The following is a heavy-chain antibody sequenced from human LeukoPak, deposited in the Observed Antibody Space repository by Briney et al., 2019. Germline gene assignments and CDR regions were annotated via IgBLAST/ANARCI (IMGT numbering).Heavy chain of an antibody. J-gene: IGHJ4*02. V-gene: IGHV3-66*01. Sequence: GGSLRLSCAASGFTVSSNYMSWVRQAPGKGLEWVSVIYSGGSTYYADSVKGRFTISRDNSKNTLYLQMNSLRAEDTAVYYCARGSATVTGNDYWGQGTLVTVSS. CDR2: IYSGGST. D-gene: IGHD5-18*01. CDR3: ARGSATVTGNDY. CDR1: GFTVSSNY.